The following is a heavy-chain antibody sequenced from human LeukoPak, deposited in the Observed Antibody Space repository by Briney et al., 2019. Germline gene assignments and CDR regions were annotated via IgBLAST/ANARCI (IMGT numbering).Heavy chain of an antibody. V-gene: IGHV4-38-2*02. D-gene: IGHD6-13*01. CDR1: CYSISSGYY. Sequence: SETLSLTCAVSCYSISSGYYWGWIRQPPGKGLEWIGSIYHSGSTYYNPSLKSRVTISVDTSKNQFSLKLSSVTAADTAVYYCARDPGAAADYFDYWGQGTLVTVSS. CDR2: IYHSGST. CDR3: ARDPGAAADYFDY. J-gene: IGHJ4*02.